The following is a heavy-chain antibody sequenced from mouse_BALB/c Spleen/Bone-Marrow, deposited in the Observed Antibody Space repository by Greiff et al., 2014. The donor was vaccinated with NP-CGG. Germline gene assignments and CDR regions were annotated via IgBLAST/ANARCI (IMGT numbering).Heavy chain of an antibody. V-gene: IGHV1-55*01. D-gene: IGHD1-3*01. CDR2: VYPGRGSI. CDR1: GYTFTHYW. Sequence: QVQLKESGAGLVKPGGSVKLSCKASGYTFTHYWIHWVQQRPGQRLEWVGNVYPGRGSIYYDEKFKTKATLTVDKSSSKAYMHLNSLTSEDSAVYYCARRLRGYYAMDYWGQGTSVTVSS. CDR3: ARRLRGYYAMDY. J-gene: IGHJ4*01.